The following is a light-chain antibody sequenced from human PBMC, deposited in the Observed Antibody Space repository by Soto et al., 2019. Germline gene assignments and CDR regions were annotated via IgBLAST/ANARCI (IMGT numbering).Light chain of an antibody. J-gene: IGKJ1*01. V-gene: IGKV3-20*01. Sequence: EIVLTQSPGTLSLSPGERATLSCRASQSVSSSYLAWYQQKPGQAHRLLIYGASSRATGIPARFSGSGAGTDFTLTISRLEPEDFAVYYCQQYGSSPPWTFGQGTKVEIK. CDR1: QSVSSSY. CDR2: GAS. CDR3: QQYGSSPPWT.